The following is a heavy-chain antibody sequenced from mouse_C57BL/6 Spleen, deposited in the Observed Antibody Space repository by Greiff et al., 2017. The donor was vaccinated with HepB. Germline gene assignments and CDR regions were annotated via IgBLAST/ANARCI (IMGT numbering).Heavy chain of an antibody. CDR3: ARGELRGWMDY. CDR2: INPNNGGT. Sequence: EVQLQQSGPELVKPGASVKISCKASGYTFTDYYMNWVKQSHGKSLEWIGDINPNNGGTSYNQKFKGKATLTVDKSSSTAYMELRSLTSEDSAVYYCARGELRGWMDYWGQGTSVTVSS. V-gene: IGHV1-26*01. D-gene: IGHD1-1*01. J-gene: IGHJ4*01. CDR1: GYTFTDYY.